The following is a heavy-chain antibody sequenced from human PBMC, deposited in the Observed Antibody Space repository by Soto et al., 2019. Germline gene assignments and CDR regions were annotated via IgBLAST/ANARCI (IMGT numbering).Heavy chain of an antibody. V-gene: IGHV3-33*08. D-gene: IGHD5-18*01. Sequence: GGSLRLSCAASGFTFSSYGMHWVRQAPGKGLEWVAVIWYDGSNKYYAASVKRRFTISRDNSKNTLYLKMSSLTAEDTAVYYCARGEMDESARVGVDYWGQGTLVTVSS. CDR1: GFTFSSYG. CDR3: ARGEMDESARVGVDY. J-gene: IGHJ4*02. CDR2: IWYDGSNK.